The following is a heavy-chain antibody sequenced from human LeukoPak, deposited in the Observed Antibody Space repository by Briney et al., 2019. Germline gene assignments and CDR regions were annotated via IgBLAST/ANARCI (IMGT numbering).Heavy chain of an antibody. CDR2: IHYDGSKK. D-gene: IGHD2-2*01. V-gene: IGHV3-30*02. J-gene: IGHJ4*02. CDR3: PCSSTSCYRAGEDY. Sequence: GGSLRLSCTASGFTFSNYGMHWVRQAPGKGLEWVAFIHYDGSKKSYADSVRGRFTISRDNSKNTLYLQMNRLRTEDTAVYYCPCSSTSCYRAGEDYWGQGTLVTVSS. CDR1: GFTFSNYG.